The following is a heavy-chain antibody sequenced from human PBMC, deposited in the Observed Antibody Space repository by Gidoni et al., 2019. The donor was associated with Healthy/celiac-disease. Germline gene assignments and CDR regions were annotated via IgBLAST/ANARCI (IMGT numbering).Heavy chain of an antibody. CDR2: ITHSGSP. D-gene: IGHD3-22*01. CDR3: ARGFPQSDYYDSSGA. CDR1: GGSFSGYY. V-gene: IGHV4-34*01. J-gene: IGHJ5*02. Sequence: QVQLQQWGAGLLKPSETLSLTCAVYGGSFSGYYCSWIRQPPGKGLEWIGEITHSGSPNYNPSLKSRVTISVDTSKNQFSLKLSSVTAADTAVYYCARGFPQSDYYDSSGAWGQGTLVTVSS.